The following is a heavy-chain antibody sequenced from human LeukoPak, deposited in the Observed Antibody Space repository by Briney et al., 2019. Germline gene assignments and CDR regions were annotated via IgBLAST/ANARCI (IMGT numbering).Heavy chain of an antibody. Sequence: SETLSLTCTVSGGSISSNNYYWGWIRQPPGKGLEWIGSIYYSGSTYYNPSLKSRVTISVDTSKNQFSLKLSSVTAADTAVYYCARDLRSSRGRVDYWGQGTLVTVSS. J-gene: IGHJ4*01. D-gene: IGHD6-6*01. V-gene: IGHV4-39*07. CDR1: GGSISSNNYY. CDR2: IYYSGST. CDR3: ARDLRSSRGRVDY.